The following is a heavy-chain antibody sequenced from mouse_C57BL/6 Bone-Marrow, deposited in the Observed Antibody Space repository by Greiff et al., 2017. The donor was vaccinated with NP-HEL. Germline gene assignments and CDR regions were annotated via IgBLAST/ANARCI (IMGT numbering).Heavy chain of an antibody. Sequence: QVQLKESGPGLVQPSQSLSITCTVSGFSLTSYGVHWVRQSPGKGLEWLGVIWSGGSTDYNAAFISRLSISKDNSKSPVFFKMNRLQADDTAIYYCARMDAWFAYWGQGTLVTVSA. J-gene: IGHJ3*01. CDR3: ARMDAWFAY. CDR2: IWSGGST. V-gene: IGHV2-2*01. CDR1: GFSLTSYG.